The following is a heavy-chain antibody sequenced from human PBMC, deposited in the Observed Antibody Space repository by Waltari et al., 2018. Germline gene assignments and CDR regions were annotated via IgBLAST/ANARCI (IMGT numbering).Heavy chain of an antibody. J-gene: IGHJ3*02. CDR3: ARRVLEWLLQGWGHAFDI. D-gene: IGHD3-3*01. V-gene: IGHV1-69*14. Sequence: QVQLVQSGAEVKKPGSSVKVSCKASGGTFSSYAISWVRQAPGQGLEWMGGIIPIFGKANYAQKFQGRVTITADKSTSTAYMELSSLRSEDTAVYYCARRVLEWLLQGWGHAFDIWGQGTMVTVSS. CDR1: GGTFSSYA. CDR2: IIPIFGKA.